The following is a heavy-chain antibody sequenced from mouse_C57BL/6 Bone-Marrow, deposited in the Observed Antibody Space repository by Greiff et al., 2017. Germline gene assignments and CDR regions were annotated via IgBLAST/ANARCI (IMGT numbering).Heavy chain of an antibody. CDR2: INPNYGTT. V-gene: IGHV1-39*01. Sequence: VQLQQPGPELVKPGASVKISCKASGYSFTDYNMHWVKQSHGKGLEWIGVINPNYGTTSYNQKFKGKATLTVDQSSSTAYMQLNSLTSEDSAVYYCARGCDYGYALDYWGQGTSVTVSS. CDR1: GYSFTDYN. J-gene: IGHJ4*01. CDR3: ARGCDYGYALDY. D-gene: IGHD2-4*01.